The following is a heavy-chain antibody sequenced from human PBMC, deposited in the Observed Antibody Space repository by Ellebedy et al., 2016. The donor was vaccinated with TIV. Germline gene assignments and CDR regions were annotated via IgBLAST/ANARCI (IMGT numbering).Heavy chain of an antibody. D-gene: IGHD4-17*01. CDR3: ASREYGDLDGFEI. CDR1: GYNFPFLW. Sequence: GGSLRLSCKASGYNFPFLWIGWVRQMPGKGLEWMGIIYPGDSDTRYSPSFQGQVTISADKSINTAYLQWSSLRAPDTGIYYCASREYGDLDGFEIWGQGTMVTVSS. CDR2: IYPGDSDT. J-gene: IGHJ3*02. V-gene: IGHV5-51*01.